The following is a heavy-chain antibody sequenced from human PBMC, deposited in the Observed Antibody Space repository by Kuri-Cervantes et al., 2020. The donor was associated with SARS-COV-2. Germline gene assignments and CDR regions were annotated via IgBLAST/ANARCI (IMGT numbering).Heavy chain of an antibody. V-gene: IGHV3-53*01. CDR3: AREGNYGYYYYGMDV. CDR1: GFTFSSYS. J-gene: IGHJ6*02. D-gene: IGHD4-11*01. CDR2: IYSGGST. Sequence: GSLRLSCVASGFTFSSYSMNWVRQAPGKGLEWVSVIYSGGSTYYADSVKGRFTISRDNSKNTLYLQMNSLRAEDTAVYYCAREGNYGYYYYGMDVWGQGTTVTVSS.